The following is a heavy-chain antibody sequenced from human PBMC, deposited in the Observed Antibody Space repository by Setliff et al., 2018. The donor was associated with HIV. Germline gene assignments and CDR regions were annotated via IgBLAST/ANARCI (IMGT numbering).Heavy chain of an antibody. CDR1: GGSISSGNYY. CDR2: VSASGST. CDR3: ASPHHLHYSCSWGPWCFEL. D-gene: IGHD2-15*01. Sequence: SETLSLTCTVSGGSISSGNYYWSWIRQPAGKGLEWIGRVSASGSTNYNPTLKSRVTVSIDASKRTFSLKPSSVTAADTAVYYLASPHHLHYSCSWGPWCFELWGRGTRVTVSS. J-gene: IGHJ2*01. V-gene: IGHV4-61*02.